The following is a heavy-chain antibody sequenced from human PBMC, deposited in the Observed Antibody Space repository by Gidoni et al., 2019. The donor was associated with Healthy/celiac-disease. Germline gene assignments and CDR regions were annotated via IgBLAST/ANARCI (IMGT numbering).Heavy chain of an antibody. Sequence: PGSSVKVSCKASGGTFSSYAISWVRQAPGQGLEWMGGIIPIFGTANYAQKFQGRVTITADESTSTAYMELSSLRSEDTAVYYCATVVTPNNWFDPWGQGTLVTVSS. J-gene: IGHJ5*02. CDR1: GGTFSSYA. CDR2: IIPIFGTA. CDR3: ATVVTPNNWFDP. V-gene: IGHV1-69*01. D-gene: IGHD2-21*02.